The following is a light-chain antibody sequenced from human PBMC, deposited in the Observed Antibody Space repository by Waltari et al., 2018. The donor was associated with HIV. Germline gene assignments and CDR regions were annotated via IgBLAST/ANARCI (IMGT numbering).Light chain of an antibody. CDR3: QQYYSTLRT. J-gene: IGKJ1*01. V-gene: IGKV4-1*01. Sequence: DIVMTQSQDSLAVSLGERATINCKSSQSVLYSSNNKNYLAWYQQKPGQPPKLLIYWASTQESGVPDRFSGSGSQTDFTLTISSLQAEDVAVYYCQQYYSTLRTFGQGTKVEIK. CDR1: QSVLYSSNNKNY. CDR2: WAS.